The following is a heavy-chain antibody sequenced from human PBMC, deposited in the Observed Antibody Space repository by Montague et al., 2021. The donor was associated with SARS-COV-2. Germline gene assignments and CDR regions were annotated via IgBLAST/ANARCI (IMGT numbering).Heavy chain of an antibody. CDR2: IYYSGST. CDR3: ARAIGSTYSSGWYYYYYGMDV. V-gene: IGHV4-59*01. CDR1: GGSISSYY. D-gene: IGHD6-19*01. J-gene: IGHJ6*02. Sequence: SETLSLTCTVSGGSISSYYWSWIRQPPGKGLEWIGYIYYSGSTSYNPSLKSRVTISVDTSKNQFSLKLSSVTAADTAVYYCARAIGSTYSSGWYYYYYGMDVWGQGTTVTVSS.